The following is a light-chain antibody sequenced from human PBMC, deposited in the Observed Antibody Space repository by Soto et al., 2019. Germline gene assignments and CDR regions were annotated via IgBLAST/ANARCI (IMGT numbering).Light chain of an antibody. J-gene: IGLJ2*01. V-gene: IGLV2-14*03. CDR3: TSYATGDTLA. CDR1: TNDVGAYDY. CDR2: DVS. Sequence: QSALTQPASVSGSPGQSITISCTGTTNDVGAYDYVSWYQHHPGKAPRLMIFDVSDRPSGVSNRFSGSTSGNTASLTISGLQAYDEADYYFTSYATGDTLAFGGGTKVTVL.